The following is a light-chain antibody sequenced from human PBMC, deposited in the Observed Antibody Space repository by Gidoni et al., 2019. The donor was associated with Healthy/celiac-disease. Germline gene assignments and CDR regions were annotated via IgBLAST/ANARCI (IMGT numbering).Light chain of an antibody. CDR1: QSISSN. V-gene: IGKV1-39*01. J-gene: IGKJ2*01. Sequence: DFTMTQSPSSLSASVGDRVTITCRASQSISSNLNCYQQKPGKAPKLLIFAASSLQSGVPSRFSSSRAGTDFTLTISSLQPEDFAAYYCRQSYSTPRYTFGQGTKLEIK. CDR2: AAS. CDR3: RQSYSTPRYT.